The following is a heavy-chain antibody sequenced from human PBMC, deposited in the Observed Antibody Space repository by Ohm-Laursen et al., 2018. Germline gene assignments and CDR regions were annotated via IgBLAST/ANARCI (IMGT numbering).Heavy chain of an antibody. CDR1: GFTFTSHW. Sequence: GSLRLSCSASGFTFTSHWMHWVRQAPGKGLVWVSRINSDGSSTSYADSVKGRFTISRDNAKNTLYLQMNSLRAEDTAVYYCARDRGVRGTTVTTRGLIEGHPLGYWDQGTLVTVSS. D-gene: IGHD4-11*01. V-gene: IGHV3-74*01. J-gene: IGHJ4*02. CDR3: ARDRGVRGTTVTTRGLIEGHPLGY. CDR2: INSDGSST.